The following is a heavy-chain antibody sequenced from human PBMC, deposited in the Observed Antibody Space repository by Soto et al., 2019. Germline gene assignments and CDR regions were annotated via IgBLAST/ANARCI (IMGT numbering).Heavy chain of an antibody. V-gene: IGHV1-69*02. D-gene: IGHD2-8*02. CDR3: ARPTGGHDAGGNYMDV. CDR2: IIPIVGLT. Sequence: QVQLLQSGSEVKKPGSSVKVSCRASGGSLSSYPVTWVRQAPGQRLEWMGRIIPIVGLTNYAQKFQGRVTITADKSTSTAYMELSSLRSDDTAVYYCARPTGGHDAGGNYMDVWGKGTTVIVSS. J-gene: IGHJ6*03. CDR1: GGSLSSYP.